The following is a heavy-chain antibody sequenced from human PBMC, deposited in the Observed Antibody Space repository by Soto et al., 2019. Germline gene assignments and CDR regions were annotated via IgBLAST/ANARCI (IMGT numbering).Heavy chain of an antibody. J-gene: IGHJ5*02. D-gene: IGHD3-3*01. CDR3: ARESRFLEWLSLNWFDP. CDR1: GFTFSSYD. CDR2: IGIRGDT. Sequence: GGSLRLSCAASGFTFSSYDMHWVRQATGEGLEWVAAIGIRGDTYYPASVQGRFTISRENAKNSLYLQLNSLRAGDTAVYYCARESRFLEWLSLNWFDPWGQGTLVTVSS. V-gene: IGHV3-13*04.